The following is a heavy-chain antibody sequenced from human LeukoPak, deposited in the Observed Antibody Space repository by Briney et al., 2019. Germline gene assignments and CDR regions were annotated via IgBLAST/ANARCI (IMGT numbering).Heavy chain of an antibody. J-gene: IGHJ6*03. D-gene: IGHD2-21*01. CDR1: GGSISSSSYY. CDR3: ARAFILNYYYMDV. CDR2: IYYSGSP. Sequence: SETLSLTCAVSGGSISSSSYYWGWVRQPPGKGLEWLGSIYYSGSPYYNPSLKSRVTISVDTSKNQLSLKLSSVTAADTAVYYCARAFILNYYYMDVWGKGTTVTVSS. V-gene: IGHV4-39*07.